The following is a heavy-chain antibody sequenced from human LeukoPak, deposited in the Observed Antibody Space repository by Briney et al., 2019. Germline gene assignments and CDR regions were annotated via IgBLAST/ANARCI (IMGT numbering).Heavy chain of an antibody. CDR1: GFTFSLCG. V-gene: IGHV3-30*18. Sequence: PGTSLRLSCAASGFTFSLCGMHWVRQAPGKGLEWVALISSDGTNEYYADSVKGRFTISRDNSKNTLYPQMNSLRPNDTAVYRCAKGLRQWEDYYDGRVISRFVDSWGQGTLVTVSS. D-gene: IGHD3-22*01. J-gene: IGHJ4*02. CDR3: AKGLRQWEDYYDGRVISRFVDS. CDR2: ISSDGTNE.